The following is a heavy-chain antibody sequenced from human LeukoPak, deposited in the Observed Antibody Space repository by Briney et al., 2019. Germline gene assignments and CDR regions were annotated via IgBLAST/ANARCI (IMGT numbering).Heavy chain of an antibody. CDR1: EFTFSSYT. CDR2: ISSTSTYI. V-gene: IGHV3-21*01. CDR3: AREIRYCSGSKCYLFDY. J-gene: IGHJ4*02. Sequence: TGGSLRLSCAASEFTFSSYTINWVRQAPGKGLEWVSSISSTSTYISYADSVKGRFTISRDNAKNSLYLQMNSLRAEDTAVYYCAREIRYCSGSKCYLFDYWGQGTLVTVSS. D-gene: IGHD2-15*01.